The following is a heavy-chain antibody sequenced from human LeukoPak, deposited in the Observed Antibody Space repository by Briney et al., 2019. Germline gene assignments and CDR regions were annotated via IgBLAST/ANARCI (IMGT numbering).Heavy chain of an antibody. V-gene: IGHV3-48*03. J-gene: IGHJ6*03. CDR3: ARSNYYYYYMDV. CDR1: GFTFSSYE. Sequence: GGPLRLSCAASGFTFSSYEMKWVRQAPGKGLEWVLYISSSGSTIYYADSVKGRITISRANSQNSLYLQITNLRAEDTAVYYCARSNYYYYYMDVWGKGTTVTISS. CDR2: ISSSGSTI.